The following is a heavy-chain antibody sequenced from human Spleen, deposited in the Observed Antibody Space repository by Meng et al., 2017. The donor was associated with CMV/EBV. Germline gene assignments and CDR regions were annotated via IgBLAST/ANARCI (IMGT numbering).Heavy chain of an antibody. D-gene: IGHD6-19*01. CDR3: ARTVAGRTYFDY. CDR2: ISAYNGNT. CDR1: GYTFTSYG. Sequence: CKASGYTFTSYGISWVRQAPGQGLEWMGWISAYNGNTNYAQRLQGRVTMTTDTSTSTAYMELRSLRSDDTAVYYCARTVAGRTYFDYWGQGTLVTVSS. V-gene: IGHV1-18*01. J-gene: IGHJ4*02.